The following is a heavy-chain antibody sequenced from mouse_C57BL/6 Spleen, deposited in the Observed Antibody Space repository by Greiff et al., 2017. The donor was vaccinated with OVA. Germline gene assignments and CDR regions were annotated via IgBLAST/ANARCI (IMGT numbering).Heavy chain of an antibody. Sequence: LQESGPELVKPGASVKLSCKASGYTFTSYDINWVKQRPGQGLEWIGWIYPRDGSTKYNEKFKGKATLTVDTSSSTAYMELHSLTSEDSAVYFCARSGFITTVVAPDYWGQGTTLTVSS. CDR2: IYPRDGST. D-gene: IGHD1-1*01. CDR1: GYTFTSYD. J-gene: IGHJ2*01. V-gene: IGHV1-85*01. CDR3: ARSGFITTVVAPDY.